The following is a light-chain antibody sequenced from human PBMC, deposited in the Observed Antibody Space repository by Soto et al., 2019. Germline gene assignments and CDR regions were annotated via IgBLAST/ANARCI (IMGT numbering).Light chain of an antibody. V-gene: IGLV2-14*01. CDR3: SSYTDTGTHVV. J-gene: IGLJ2*01. CDR2: EVR. CDR1: SSDVGGYNY. Sequence: QSALTPPASVSGSPGQSITISCTGTSSDVGGYNYVSWYQQHPGKAPKLMIYEVRNRPSGVSNRFSGSKSGTTASLTISGLQAEDEADYYCSSYTDTGTHVVFGGGTQLTVL.